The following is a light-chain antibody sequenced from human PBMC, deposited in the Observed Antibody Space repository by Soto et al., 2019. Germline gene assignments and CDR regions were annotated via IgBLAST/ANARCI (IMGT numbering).Light chain of an antibody. Sequence: QSVLTQPPSASGSPGQEVTISCTGTSSDVGGYKYVSWYQQHPGKAPKLMIFEVSKRPSGVPDRFSGSKSGNTASLTVSGLQAEDEADYYGGSYAGSNNLVFGGGTKLTVL. CDR1: SSDVGGYKY. V-gene: IGLV2-8*01. J-gene: IGLJ2*01. CDR3: GSYAGSNNLV. CDR2: EVS.